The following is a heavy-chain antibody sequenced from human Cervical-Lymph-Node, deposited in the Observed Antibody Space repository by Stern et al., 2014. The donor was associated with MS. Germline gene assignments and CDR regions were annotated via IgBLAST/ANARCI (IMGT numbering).Heavy chain of an antibody. CDR1: GFTSSDHY. V-gene: IGHV3-72*01. CDR3: ARGYHSFDV. J-gene: IGHJ6*02. D-gene: IGHD1-26*01. CDR2: TRTKANSSTT. Sequence: EVQLVESGGGLVQPGGSLRISCAASGFTSSDHYMDWVRQAPGKGLEWVGRTRTKANSSTTVYAASVTGRFAIARDDSENSVYLQMNSLKIEDTAVYYCARGYHSFDVWGQGTTVTVSS.